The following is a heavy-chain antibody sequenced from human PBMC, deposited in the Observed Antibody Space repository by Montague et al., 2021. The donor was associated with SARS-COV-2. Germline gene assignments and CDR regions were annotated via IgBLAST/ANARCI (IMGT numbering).Heavy chain of an antibody. J-gene: IGHJ4*02. CDR2: INHSGST. CDR1: GGSFSGYY. CDR3: ARGSRQWLVRPPHYYYFDY. Sequence: ETLSLTCAVYGGSFSGYYWSWIRQPPGKGLEWIGEINHSGSTNYNPSLKSRVTISVDTSKNQFSLKLSSVTAADTAVYYCARGSRQWLVRPPHYYYFDYWGQGTLVTVPS. D-gene: IGHD6-19*01. V-gene: IGHV4-34*01.